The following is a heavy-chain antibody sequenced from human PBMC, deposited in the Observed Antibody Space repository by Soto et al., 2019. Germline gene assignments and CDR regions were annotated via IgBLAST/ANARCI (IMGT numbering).Heavy chain of an antibody. Sequence: PLAVTCAFSGGSISSDGYSWSWIRQPPGKGLEWIGHIYHSGSTYYNPSLKTRVTISVDMSKNQFSLKVTSVTAADTAVYYCARVSALGDNFDYWGHGTLVTVYS. V-gene: IGHV4-30-2*01. CDR2: IYHSGST. CDR3: ARVSALGDNFDY. J-gene: IGHJ4*01. CDR1: GGSISSDGYS. D-gene: IGHD3-16*01.